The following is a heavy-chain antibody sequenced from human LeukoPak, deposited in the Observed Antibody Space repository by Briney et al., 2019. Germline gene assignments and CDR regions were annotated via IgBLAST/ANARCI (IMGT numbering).Heavy chain of an antibody. CDR1: GYTFTSYY. Sequence: SVKVSCKASGYTFTSYYMHWVRQAPGQGLEWMGRIIPILGIANYAQKFQGRVTITADKSTSTAYMELSSLRSEDTAVYYCARGGDSYNPYWYFDLWGRGTLVTVSS. V-gene: IGHV1-69*04. D-gene: IGHD5-24*01. J-gene: IGHJ2*01. CDR3: ARGGDSYNPYWYFDL. CDR2: IIPILGIA.